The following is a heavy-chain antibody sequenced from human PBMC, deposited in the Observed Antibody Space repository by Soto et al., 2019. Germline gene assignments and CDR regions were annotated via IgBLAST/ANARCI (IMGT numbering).Heavy chain of an antibody. CDR1: GFTFSSQW. CDR3: VRDIR. J-gene: IGHJ4*02. Sequence: EVQLVESGGGLVQPGGSLRLSCAASGFTFSSQWMYWVRQSPGKGPVWVSYINSDGSRIAYADSVKGRFTISRDNAKNPLYLQMNSLRVEDTAVYYCVRDIRWGRGTLVTVSS. V-gene: IGHV3-74*03. CDR2: INSDGSRI.